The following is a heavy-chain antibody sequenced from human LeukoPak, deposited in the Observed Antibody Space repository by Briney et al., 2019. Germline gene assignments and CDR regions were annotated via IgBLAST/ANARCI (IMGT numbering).Heavy chain of an antibody. J-gene: IGHJ6*03. Sequence: SETLSLTCAVSGGSISSSNWWRWVRPPPGKELEWIGEIYHSGSTNYNPSLKSRVTISVDKSKNQFSLKLSSVTAADTAVYYCARVGQQLVSYYYYMDVWGKGTTVTISS. CDR3: ARVGQQLVSYYYYMDV. D-gene: IGHD6-13*01. V-gene: IGHV4-4*02. CDR1: GGSISSSNW. CDR2: IYHSGST.